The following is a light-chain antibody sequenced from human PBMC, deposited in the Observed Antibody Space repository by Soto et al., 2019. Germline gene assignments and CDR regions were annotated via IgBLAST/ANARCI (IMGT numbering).Light chain of an antibody. CDR1: SSDVGAYDF. V-gene: IGLV2-14*01. CDR2: DVT. J-gene: IGLJ2*01. CDR3: SSYTTRSTLV. Sequence: QSALTQPASVSGSPGQSITNTCTGTSSDVGAYDFVSWYQHYPGKAPKLVTFDVTHRPPGISDRFSGSKSANTASLTISGFQADDEAFYYCSSYTTRSTLVFGGGTKLTVL.